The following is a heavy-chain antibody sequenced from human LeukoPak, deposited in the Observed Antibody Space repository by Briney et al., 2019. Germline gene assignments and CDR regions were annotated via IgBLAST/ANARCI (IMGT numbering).Heavy chain of an antibody. CDR3: GKEILVPASFDY. J-gene: IGHJ4*02. D-gene: IGHD2-2*01. V-gene: IGHV3-23*01. CDR2: ISGSGANT. Sequence: PGGSLRLSCAASGFTFSSYGMHWVRQAPGKGLEWDSAISGSGANTYYADSVKGRFTISRDNSKNTLYLQMNSLRAEDTAVYYCGKEILVPASFDYWGQGTLVTVSS. CDR1: GFTFSSYG.